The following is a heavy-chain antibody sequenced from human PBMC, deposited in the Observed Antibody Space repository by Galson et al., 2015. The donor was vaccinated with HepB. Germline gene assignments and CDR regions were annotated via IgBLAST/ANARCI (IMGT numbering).Heavy chain of an antibody. Sequence: SLRLSCAASGFTVSSNYMSWVRQAPEKGLEWVSVIYSGGSTYYADSVKGRFTISRDNSKNTLYLQMNSLRAEDTAVYYCARVRYYYDFWSGYYDYWGQGTLVTVSS. CDR3: ARVRYYYDFWSGYYDY. J-gene: IGHJ4*02. CDR1: GFTVSSNY. V-gene: IGHV3-53*01. CDR2: IYSGGST. D-gene: IGHD3-3*01.